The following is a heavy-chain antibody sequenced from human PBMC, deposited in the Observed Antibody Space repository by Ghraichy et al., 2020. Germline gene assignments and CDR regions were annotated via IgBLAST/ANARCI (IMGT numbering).Heavy chain of an antibody. CDR1: GFTFSSYA. J-gene: IGHJ6*02. V-gene: IGHV3-30*04. CDR2: ISYDGSNK. Sequence: GGSLRLSCAASGFTFSSYAMHWVRQAPGKGLEWVAVISYDGSNKYYADSVKGRFTISRDNSKNTLYLQMNSLRAEDTAVYYCARDGGGIPEDYSNINYYYYYGMDVWGQGTTVTVSS. D-gene: IGHD4-11*01. CDR3: ARDGGGIPEDYSNINYYYYYGMDV.